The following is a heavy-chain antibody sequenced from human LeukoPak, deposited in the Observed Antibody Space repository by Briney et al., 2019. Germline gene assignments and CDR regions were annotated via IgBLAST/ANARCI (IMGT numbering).Heavy chain of an antibody. J-gene: IGHJ4*02. CDR1: GGSISSYY. Sequence: SETLSLTCTVSGGSISSYYWSWIRQPPGKGLEWIGYIYYSGSTNYNPSLKSRVTISVDTSKDQFSLKLSSVTAADTAVYYCARTLIAAAHEWGQGTLVTVSS. CDR3: ARTLIAAAHE. CDR2: IYYSGST. D-gene: IGHD6-13*01. V-gene: IGHV4-59*08.